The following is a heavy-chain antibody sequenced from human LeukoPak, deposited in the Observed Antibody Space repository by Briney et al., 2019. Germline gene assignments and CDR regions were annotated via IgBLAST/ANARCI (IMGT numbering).Heavy chain of an antibody. CDR3: ARAPVRYSSGWIFDY. V-gene: IGHV4-59*01. D-gene: IGHD6-19*01. Sequence: SETLSLTCTVSGGSISSYYWSWIRQPPGKGPEGIGYINYSGSTNYNPSLKSRLTISVDTSKNQFSLKLSSVTAADTAVYYCARAPVRYSSGWIFDYWGQGTLVTVSS. CDR1: GGSISSYY. CDR2: INYSGST. J-gene: IGHJ4*02.